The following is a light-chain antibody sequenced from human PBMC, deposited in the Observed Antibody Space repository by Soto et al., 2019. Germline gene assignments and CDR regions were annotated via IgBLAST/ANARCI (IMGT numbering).Light chain of an antibody. V-gene: IGKV1-17*03. CDR3: LQHNSYPPT. CDR2: GAS. CDR1: QGISNY. J-gene: IGKJ5*01. Sequence: IKVSQSASAISASVGDRVTITCRASQGISNYLAWFQQKPGEGPKRLIYGASSLQSGVPSRFSGTGSGTEFTLTISSLQPEDFATYYCLQHNSYPPTFGQGTRLEI.